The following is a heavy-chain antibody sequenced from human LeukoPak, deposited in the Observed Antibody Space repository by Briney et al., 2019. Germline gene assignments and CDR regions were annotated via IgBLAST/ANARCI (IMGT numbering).Heavy chain of an antibody. D-gene: IGHD3-10*01. J-gene: IGHJ4*02. CDR1: GGTFSTYA. V-gene: IGHV1-69*13. CDR3: AMRGYYYGSGSPFDY. Sequence: SVKVSCKASGGTFSTYAISWVRHAPGQGLEWMGDIIPIFGTANYAQEFSGRVTITADESTSTAYMELSSLRSVDTAVYYCAMRGYYYGSGSPFDYWGQGTLVTVSS. CDR2: IIPIFGTA.